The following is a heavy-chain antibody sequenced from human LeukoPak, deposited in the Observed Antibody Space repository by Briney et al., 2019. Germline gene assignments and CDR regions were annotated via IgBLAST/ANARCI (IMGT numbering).Heavy chain of an antibody. CDR2: ISYDGSNK. Sequence: PGRSLRLSCAASGFTFSSYGMHWVRQAPGKGLEWVAVISYDGSNKYYADSVKGRFTISRDNSKNTLYLQMNSLRAEDTAVYYCAKGGAVVPAAVFGYWGQGTLVTVSS. V-gene: IGHV3-30*18. CDR1: GFTFSSYG. J-gene: IGHJ4*02. CDR3: AKGGAVVPAAVFGY. D-gene: IGHD2-2*01.